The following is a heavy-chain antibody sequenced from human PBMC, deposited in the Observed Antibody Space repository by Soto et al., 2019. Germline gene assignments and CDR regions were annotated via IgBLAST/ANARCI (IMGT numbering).Heavy chain of an antibody. V-gene: IGHV3-21*01. D-gene: IGHD2-15*01. Sequence: PGGSLRLSCAASGFTFSSYTMNWVRQAPGKGLQWVSSISSSSSYIYYADSVKGRFTISRDNAKNSLYLQMNSLRAEDTAVYYCARDRSGRASTFPGAFDIWGQGTKVTVSS. CDR3: ARDRSGRASTFPGAFDI. J-gene: IGHJ3*02. CDR1: GFTFSSYT. CDR2: ISSSSSYI.